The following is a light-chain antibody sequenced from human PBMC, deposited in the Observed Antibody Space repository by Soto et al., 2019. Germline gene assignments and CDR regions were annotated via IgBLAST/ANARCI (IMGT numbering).Light chain of an antibody. CDR3: QQYGSSPS. J-gene: IGKJ4*01. CDR1: QSISSY. CDR2: DAS. Sequence: EVVLTQSPDTLSLPPGERATLSCRASQSISSYLAWYQQKPGQAPRLLIYDASSRATGISDRFSGSGSGTDFTLTISRLEPEDFAVYYCQQYGSSPSFGGGTKVDIK. V-gene: IGKV3-20*01.